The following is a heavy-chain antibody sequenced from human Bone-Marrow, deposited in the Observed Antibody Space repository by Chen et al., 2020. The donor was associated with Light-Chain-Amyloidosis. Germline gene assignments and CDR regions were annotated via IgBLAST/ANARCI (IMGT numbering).Heavy chain of an antibody. D-gene: IGHD2-15*01. Sequence: EVQLVESGGGLIQPGGSLRLSCAASGFTVSSNYMSWVRQAPGKGLEWVSVIYSGGSTYYADSVKGRFTISRDNSKNTLYLQMNSLRAEDTAVYYSARLGYCSGGSCDSYAFDIWGQGTMVTVSS. J-gene: IGHJ3*02. V-gene: IGHV3-53*01. CDR3: ARLGYCSGGSCDSYAFDI. CDR2: IYSGGST. CDR1: GFTVSSNY.